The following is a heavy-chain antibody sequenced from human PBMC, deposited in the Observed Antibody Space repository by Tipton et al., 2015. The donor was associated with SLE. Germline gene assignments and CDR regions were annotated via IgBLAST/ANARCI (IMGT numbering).Heavy chain of an antibody. D-gene: IGHD6-19*01. CDR1: GDSSSSHY. CDR3: ARIRRGWYYFDY. J-gene: IGHJ4*02. Sequence: GLVKPSETLSLICSVSGDSSSSHYWSWIRQPPGKGLEWIGEINHSGSTNYNPSLKSRVTISVDTSKNQFSLKLSSVTAADTAVYYCARIRRGWYYFDYWGQGTLVTVSS. CDR2: INHSGST. V-gene: IGHV4-34*01.